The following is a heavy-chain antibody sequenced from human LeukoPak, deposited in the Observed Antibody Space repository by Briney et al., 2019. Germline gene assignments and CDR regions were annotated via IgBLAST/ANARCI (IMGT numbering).Heavy chain of an antibody. J-gene: IGHJ4*02. Sequence: PGGSLRLSWAASRFTFSSYAMNWVRQAPGKGLEWVSAISGSGDSTYYADSVKGRFTSSRDNSKNTLYLQMNSLRAEDTAVYYCAKALYSGSYLYYFDYWGQGTLVTVSS. CDR1: RFTFSSYA. CDR3: AKALYSGSYLYYFDY. V-gene: IGHV3-23*01. CDR2: ISGSGDST. D-gene: IGHD1-26*01.